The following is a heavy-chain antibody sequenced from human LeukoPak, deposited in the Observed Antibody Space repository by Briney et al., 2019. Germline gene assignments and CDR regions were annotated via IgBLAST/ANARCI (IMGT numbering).Heavy chain of an antibody. J-gene: IGHJ4*02. CDR3: ARSGYDFWSGYYLDY. CDR2: MNPNSGNT. CDR1: GYTFTSYD. D-gene: IGHD3-3*01. Sequence: ASVKVSCKASGYTFTSYDINWVRQATGQGLGWMGWMNPNSGNTGYTQKFQGRVTMTRNTSISTAYMELSSLRSEDTAVYYCARSGYDFWSGYYLDYWGQGTLVTVSS. V-gene: IGHV1-8*01.